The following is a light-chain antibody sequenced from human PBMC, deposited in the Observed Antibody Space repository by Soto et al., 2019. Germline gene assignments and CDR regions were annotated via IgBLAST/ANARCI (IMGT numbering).Light chain of an antibody. CDR3: QQSNNWPYT. J-gene: IGKJ2*01. CDR2: GAS. CDR1: QTISDN. V-gene: IGKV3-15*01. Sequence: EVVMTQSPATLSVSPGERATLSCRASQTISDNLAWYQQKAGQAPRLLIYGASTRATGIPARFSGSGSGTDFTLTISSLQSEDVAVYYCQQSNNWPYTFGQGTKLDIK.